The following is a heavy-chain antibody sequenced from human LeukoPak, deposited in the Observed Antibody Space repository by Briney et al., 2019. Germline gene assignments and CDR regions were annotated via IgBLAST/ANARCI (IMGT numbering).Heavy chain of an antibody. D-gene: IGHD3-22*01. CDR1: GFTFSSYA. Sequence: GGSLRLSCAASGFTFSSYAMSWVRQAPGKGLEWVSAISGSGGSTYYADSVKGRFTISRDNSKNTLYLRMNGVRAEDTAVYYCAKGATYYYDSSGYYFDYWGQGTLVTVSS. CDR2: ISGSGGST. CDR3: AKGATYYYDSSGYYFDY. J-gene: IGHJ4*02. V-gene: IGHV3-23*01.